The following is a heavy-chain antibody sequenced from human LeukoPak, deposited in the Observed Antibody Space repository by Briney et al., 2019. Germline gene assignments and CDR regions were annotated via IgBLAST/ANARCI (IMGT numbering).Heavy chain of an antibody. CDR3: ARDGGPYGGGFRYFDS. J-gene: IGHJ4*02. D-gene: IGHD3-16*01. CDR1: GFTFSSYS. Sequence: GGSLRLSCAASGFTFSSYSMNWVRQAPGKGLEWVSYIDTSSSTIYYADSVKGRFTISRDNPKNSLYLQMNSLRAEDTAVYYGARDGGPYGGGFRYFDSWGRGPRATVPS. V-gene: IGHV3-48*01. CDR2: IDTSSSTI.